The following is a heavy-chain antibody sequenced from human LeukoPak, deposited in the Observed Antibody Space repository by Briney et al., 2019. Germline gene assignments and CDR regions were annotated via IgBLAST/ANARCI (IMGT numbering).Heavy chain of an antibody. CDR3: ARGWVYSGYLFDY. D-gene: IGHD5-12*01. Sequence: SETLSLTCAVYGGSFSGYYWSWIRQPPGKGLEWIGEINHSGSTNCNPSLKSRVTISVDTSKNQFSLKLSSVTAADTAAYYCARGWVYSGYLFDYWGQGTLVTVSS. CDR2: INHSGST. CDR1: GGSFSGYY. J-gene: IGHJ4*02. V-gene: IGHV4-34*01.